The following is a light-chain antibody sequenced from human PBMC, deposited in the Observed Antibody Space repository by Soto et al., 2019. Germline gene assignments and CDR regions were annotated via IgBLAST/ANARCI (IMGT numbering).Light chain of an antibody. J-gene: IGKJ4*01. V-gene: IGKV1-17*01. CDR3: LQHNSYPLA. CDR2: AAS. Sequence: DIHMTQSPSSLYASVGDRVTTTCRARQGIRNDLGWSQQKPGKAPKRLIYAASSLQSGVPSRFSGSGSGTEVTLTSSSLQPEELATYYCLQHNSYPLAFGGGTKVEI. CDR1: QGIRND.